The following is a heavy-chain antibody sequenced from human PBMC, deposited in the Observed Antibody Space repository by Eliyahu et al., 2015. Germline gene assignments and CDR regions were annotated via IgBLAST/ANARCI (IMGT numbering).Heavy chain of an antibody. V-gene: IGHV3-7*01. J-gene: IGHJ4*02. CDR2: IKQDGSEK. Sequence: LEWVANIKQDGSEKYYVDSVKGRFTISRDNAKNSLYLQMNSLRAEDTAVYYCARGGRQWLVRISYYFDYWGQGTLVTVSS. CDR3: ARGGRQWLVRISYYFDY. D-gene: IGHD6-19*01.